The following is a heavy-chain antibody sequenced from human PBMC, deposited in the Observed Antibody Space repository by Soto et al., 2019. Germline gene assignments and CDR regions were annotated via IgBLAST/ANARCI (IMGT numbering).Heavy chain of an antibody. Sequence: SETLSLTCTVSGGSISSYYWSWIRQPPGKGLEWIGYIYYSGSTNYNPSLKSRVTIPVDTSKNQFSLKLSSVTAADTAVYYCARRYSSSFDYWGQGTLVTVSS. D-gene: IGHD6-13*01. CDR2: IYYSGST. J-gene: IGHJ4*02. CDR3: ARRYSSSFDY. CDR1: GGSISSYY. V-gene: IGHV4-59*08.